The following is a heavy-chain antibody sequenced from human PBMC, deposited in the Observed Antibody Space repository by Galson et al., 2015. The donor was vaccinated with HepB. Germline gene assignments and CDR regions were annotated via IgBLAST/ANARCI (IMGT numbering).Heavy chain of an antibody. V-gene: IGHV3-15*01. D-gene: IGHD2-2*01. CDR2: IKSKTDGGTT. CDR1: GFTFSNAW. J-gene: IGHJ3*02. CDR3: TTGKKDIVVVPATTHAFDI. Sequence: SLRLSCAASGFTFSNAWMSWVRQAPGKGLEWVGRIKSKTDGGTTDYAAPVKGRFTISRDDSKTTLYLQMNSLKTEDTAVYYCTTGKKDIVVVPATTHAFDIWGQGTMVTVSS.